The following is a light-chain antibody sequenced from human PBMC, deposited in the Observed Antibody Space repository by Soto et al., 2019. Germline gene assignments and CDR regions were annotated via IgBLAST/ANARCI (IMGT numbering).Light chain of an antibody. CDR1: QGISSY. Sequence: IQLTQSPSSLSASLGDRVTITCRASQGISSYLVWYQQKPGKAPKLLIYGASTLQSGVPSRFSGGASGTDFTLTISSLQPEDFATYYCQQYNRYWTFGQGTKVDIK. CDR2: GAS. CDR3: QQYNRYWT. V-gene: IGKV1-9*01. J-gene: IGKJ1*01.